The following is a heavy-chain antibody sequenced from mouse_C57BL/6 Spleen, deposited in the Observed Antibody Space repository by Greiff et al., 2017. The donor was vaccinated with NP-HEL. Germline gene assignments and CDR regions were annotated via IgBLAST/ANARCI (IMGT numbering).Heavy chain of an antibody. CDR2: LSSGGDYI. J-gene: IGHJ2*01. CDR3: TREGDYDTSFDY. D-gene: IGHD2-4*01. V-gene: IGHV5-9-1*02. CDR1: GFTFSSYA. Sequence: EVKLVESGEGLVKPGGSLKLSCAASGFTFSSYAMSWVRQTPEKRLEWVAYLSSGGDYIYYADTVKGRFTISRDNARNTLYLQMSSLKSEDTAMYYCTREGDYDTSFDYWGQGTTLTVSS.